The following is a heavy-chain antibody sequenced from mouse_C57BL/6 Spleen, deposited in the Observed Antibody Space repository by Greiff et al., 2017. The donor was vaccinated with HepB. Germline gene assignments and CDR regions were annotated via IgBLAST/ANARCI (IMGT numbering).Heavy chain of an antibody. V-gene: IGHV5-6*01. CDR2: ISSGGSYT. D-gene: IGHD1-1*01. CDR3: ARQGATVTYAMDY. Sequence: DVHLVESGGDLVKPGGSLKLSCAASGFTFSSYGMSWVRQTPDKRLEWVATISSGGSYTYYPDSVKGRFTISRDNAKNTLYLQMSSLKSEDTAMYYCARQGATVTYAMDYWGQGTSVTVSS. CDR1: GFTFSSYG. J-gene: IGHJ4*01.